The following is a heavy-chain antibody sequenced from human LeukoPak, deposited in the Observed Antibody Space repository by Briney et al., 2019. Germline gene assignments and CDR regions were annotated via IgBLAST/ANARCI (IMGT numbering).Heavy chain of an antibody. J-gene: IGHJ4*02. CDR1: GGSISSGDYY. V-gene: IGHV4-30-4*01. CDR2: IYYSGST. CDR3: ARGRSLHCFDY. Sequence: PSETLSLTCTVSGGSISSGDYYWSWIRQPPGKGLEWIGYIYYSGSTTYNPSLKSRVTISVDTSKNQFSLKLSSVTAADTAVYYCARGRSLHCFDYWGQGTLVTVSS.